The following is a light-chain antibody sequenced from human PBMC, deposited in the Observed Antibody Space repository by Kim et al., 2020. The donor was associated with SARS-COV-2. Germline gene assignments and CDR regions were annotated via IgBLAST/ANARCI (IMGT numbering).Light chain of an antibody. CDR2: GKN. CDR3: NSRDSSGNHLV. V-gene: IGLV3-19*01. J-gene: IGLJ1*01. CDR1: SLRSYY. Sequence: LGQTVRITCQGDSLRSYYASWYQQKPGQAPVLVIYGKNNRPSGIPDRFSGSSSGNTASLTITGAQAEDEADYYCNSRDSSGNHLVFGTGTKLTVL.